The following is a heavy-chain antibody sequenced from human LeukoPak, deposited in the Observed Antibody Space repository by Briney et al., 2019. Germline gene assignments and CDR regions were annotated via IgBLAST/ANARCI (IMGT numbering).Heavy chain of an antibody. CDR1: GFTFNAYN. D-gene: IGHD3-9*01. CDR2: INPKSGGA. Sequence: GASVKVSCKASGFTFNAYNIHWVRQAPGQGLEWMGWINPKSGGANYAQKFQGRVTMTWGTSISTAYMELSRLRSDDTAVYYCAREYILTAYYGDYWGQGTLVTVSS. CDR3: AREYILTAYYGDY. J-gene: IGHJ4*02. V-gene: IGHV1-2*02.